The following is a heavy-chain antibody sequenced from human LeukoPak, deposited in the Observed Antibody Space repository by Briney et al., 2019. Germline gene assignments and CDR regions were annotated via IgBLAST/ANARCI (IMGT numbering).Heavy chain of an antibody. V-gene: IGHV3-66*01. CDR2: IYAAGGT. J-gene: IGHJ4*02. Sequence: AGGSLRLSCVASGFTFSTYDMNWVRQAPGKGLEWVSAIYAAGGTYYADSVKGRFTLSRDISKNMLYLQLNSLRAEDTAVYYYVRDSSWGQGALVTVSS. CDR3: VRDSS. CDR1: GFTFSTYD.